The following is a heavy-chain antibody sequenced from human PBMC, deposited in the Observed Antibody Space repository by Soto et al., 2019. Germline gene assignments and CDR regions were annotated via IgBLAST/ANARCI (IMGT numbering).Heavy chain of an antibody. CDR1: GGSISSYY. CDR2: IYYSGST. Sequence: QVQLQESGPGLVKPSETLSLTCTVSGGSISSYYWSWIRQPPGKGLEWIGYIYYSGSTNYKPSLKSRVTRSVDTYKNQYTLTLNSVTAADTAVYYCARRWGRTFDSWGQGTLVTVSS. D-gene: IGHD7-27*01. CDR3: ARRWGRTFDS. V-gene: IGHV4-59*08. J-gene: IGHJ4*02.